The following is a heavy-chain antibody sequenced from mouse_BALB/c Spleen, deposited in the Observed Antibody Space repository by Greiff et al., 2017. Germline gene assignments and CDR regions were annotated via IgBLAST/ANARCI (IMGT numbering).Heavy chain of an antibody. D-gene: IGHD2-1*01. J-gene: IGHJ4*01. CDR1: GYSITSDYA. CDR3: ARGNLYAMDY. Sequence: EVMLVESGPGLVKPSQSLSLTCTVTGYSITSDYAWNWIRQFPGNKLEWMGYISYSGSTSYNPSLKSRISITRDTSKNQFFLQLNSVTTEDTATYYCARGNLYAMDYWGQGTSVTVSS. CDR2: ISYSGST. V-gene: IGHV3-2*02.